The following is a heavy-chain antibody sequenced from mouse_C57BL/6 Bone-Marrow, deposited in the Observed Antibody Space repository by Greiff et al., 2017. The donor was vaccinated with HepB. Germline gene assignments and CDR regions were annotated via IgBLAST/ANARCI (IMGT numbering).Heavy chain of an antibody. J-gene: IGHJ3*01. CDR1: GFNIKDDY. D-gene: IGHD1-1*01. CDR2: IDPENGDT. Sequence: VHVKQSGAELVRPGASVKLSCTASGFNIKDDYMHWVKQRPEQGLEWIGWIDPENGDTEYASKFQGKATITADTSSNTAYLQLSSLTSEDTAVYYCTTDTTGWFAYWGQGTLVTVSA. CDR3: TTDTTGWFAY. V-gene: IGHV14-4*01.